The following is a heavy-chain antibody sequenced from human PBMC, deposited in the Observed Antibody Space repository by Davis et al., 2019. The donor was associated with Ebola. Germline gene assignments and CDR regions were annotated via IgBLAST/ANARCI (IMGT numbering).Heavy chain of an antibody. CDR3: ARGSPLWDAFDI. D-gene: IGHD3-10*01. J-gene: IGHJ3*02. CDR2: IYYSGST. V-gene: IGHV4-59*11. CDR1: GGSISSHY. Sequence: PSETLSLTCTVSGGSISSHYWSWIRQPPGKGLEWIGYIYYSGSTNYNPSLKSRVTISVDTSKNQFSLKLSSVTAADTAVYYCARGSPLWDAFDIWGQGTMVTVSS.